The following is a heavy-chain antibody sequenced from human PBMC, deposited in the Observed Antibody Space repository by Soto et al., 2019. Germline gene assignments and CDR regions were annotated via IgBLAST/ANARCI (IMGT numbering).Heavy chain of an antibody. D-gene: IGHD1-26*01. Sequence: QVQLQESGPGLVKPSQTLSLTCTVSGGSISSTGYFWTWIRQHPGKGLEWIVYIFYSGSTFHNPSLKSRVTISVDTSKNQFSLELSSVTAADTAGYYCAREAGSGDYFDYWGQGTLVTVSS. CDR2: IFYSGST. CDR1: GGSISSTGYF. V-gene: IGHV4-31*03. CDR3: AREAGSGDYFDY. J-gene: IGHJ4*02.